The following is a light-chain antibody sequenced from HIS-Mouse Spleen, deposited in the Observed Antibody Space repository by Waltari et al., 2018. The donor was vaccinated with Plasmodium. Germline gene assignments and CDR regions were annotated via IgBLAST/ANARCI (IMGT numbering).Light chain of an antibody. V-gene: IGLV1-51*01. CDR2: DNN. CDR3: GTWDSSLSAGVV. J-gene: IGLJ2*01. Sequence: QSVLTQPPSVSAAPGQKVTISCSGSSSNIGNNSVYWYQQLPGTAPKLLISDNNKRPSGIPDRFSGSKSGTSATLGITGLQTGDEADYYCGTWDSSLSAGVVFGGGTKLTVL. CDR1: SSNIGNNS.